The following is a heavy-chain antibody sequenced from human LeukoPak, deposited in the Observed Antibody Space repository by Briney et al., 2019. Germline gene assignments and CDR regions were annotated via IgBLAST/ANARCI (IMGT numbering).Heavy chain of an antibody. Sequence: PSETLSLTCTVSGGSISNYYWSWIRQPPGKGLEWIGYIYYSGSTNYNPSLKSRVTMSVDTSKNQFSLKLSSVTAADTAVYYCAAGGYYFDYWGQGTLVTVSS. V-gene: IGHV4-59*12. CDR2: IYYSGST. CDR3: AAGGYYFDY. J-gene: IGHJ4*02. CDR1: GGSISNYY. D-gene: IGHD3-16*01.